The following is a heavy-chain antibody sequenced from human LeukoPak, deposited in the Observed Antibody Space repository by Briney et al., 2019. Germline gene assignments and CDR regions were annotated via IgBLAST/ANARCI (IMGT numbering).Heavy chain of an antibody. CDR3: AEDSTHANFDY. V-gene: IGHV3-21*01. J-gene: IGHJ4*02. CDR2: ISSSSSYI. CDR1: GFTFSSYS. Sequence: GGSLRLSCAASGFTFSSYSMNWVRQAPGKGLEWVSSISSSSSYIYYADSVKGRFTISRDNSKNTLYLQMNSLRAEDTAVYYCAEDSTHANFDYWGQGTLVTVSS. D-gene: IGHD2-2*01.